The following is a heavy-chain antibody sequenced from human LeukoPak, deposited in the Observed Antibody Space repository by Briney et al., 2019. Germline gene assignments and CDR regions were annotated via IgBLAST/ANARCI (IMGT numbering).Heavy chain of an antibody. V-gene: IGHV4-59*01. J-gene: IGHJ6*03. CDR1: GGSISSYY. CDR3: ARGHDREYYYMDV. Sequence: SETLSLTCTLSGGSISSYYWSWIRQPPGEGRGWIVDSYYSGSSNYNPSLKSRDTISVDTSKNQFSLKLSSVTAADTAVYYCARGHDREYYYMDVWGKGTTVTVSS. D-gene: IGHD3-10*01. CDR2: SYYSGSS.